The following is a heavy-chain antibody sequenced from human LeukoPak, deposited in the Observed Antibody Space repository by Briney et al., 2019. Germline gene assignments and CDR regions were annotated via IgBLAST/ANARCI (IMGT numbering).Heavy chain of an antibody. J-gene: IGHJ4*02. D-gene: IGHD3-10*01. CDR1: GFTFSSYA. Sequence: GGSLRLSCAASGFTFSSYAMSWVRQAPGKGLEWVSAISGSGGSTYYADSVKGRFTISRDNSKNTLYLQMNSLRAEDTAVYYCARGLDYGSGSYSAPFDYWGQGTLVTVSS. CDR3: ARGLDYGSGSYSAPFDY. V-gene: IGHV3-23*01. CDR2: ISGSGGST.